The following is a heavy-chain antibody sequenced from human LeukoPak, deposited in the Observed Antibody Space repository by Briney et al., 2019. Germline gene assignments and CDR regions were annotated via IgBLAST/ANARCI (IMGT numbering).Heavy chain of an antibody. Sequence: PGGSLRLSCAASGFTFSSYAMHWVRQAPGKGLEYVSAISSNGGSTYYANSVKGRYTISRDNSKNTLYLQMGSLRAEDMAVYYCARGFNYGDNWGQGTLVTVSS. CDR2: ISSNGGST. D-gene: IGHD3-3*01. J-gene: IGHJ4*02. CDR1: GFTFSSYA. CDR3: ARGFNYGDN. V-gene: IGHV3-64*01.